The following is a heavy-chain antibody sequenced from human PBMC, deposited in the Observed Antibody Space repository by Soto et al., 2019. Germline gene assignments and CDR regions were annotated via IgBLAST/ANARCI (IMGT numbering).Heavy chain of an antibody. J-gene: IGHJ6*02. CDR2: ITSSSNTI. CDR3: ARDLRIVVVTAPEYYYYGMDV. Sequence: PGGSLRLSCAASGFTFSSYSMNWVRQAPGKGLEWVSYITSSSNTIYYADTVKGRFTISRDNAKNSLYLQMNSLRAEDTALYYCARDLRIVVVTAPEYYYYGMDVWGQGTTVTVSS. V-gene: IGHV3-48*01. D-gene: IGHD2-21*02. CDR1: GFTFSSYS.